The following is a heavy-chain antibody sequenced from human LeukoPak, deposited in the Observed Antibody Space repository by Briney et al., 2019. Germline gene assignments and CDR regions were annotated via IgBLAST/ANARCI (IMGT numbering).Heavy chain of an antibody. CDR3: ARDPTLVDYDSSGYEGEDY. V-gene: IGHV3-7*01. CDR1: GFTVSGNY. D-gene: IGHD3-22*01. J-gene: IGHJ4*02. CDR2: IKQDGSEK. Sequence: PGGSLRLSCAVSGFTVSGNYMSWVRQAPGKGLEWVANIKQDGSEKYYVDSVKGRFTISRDNAKNSLYLQMNSLRAEDTAVYYCARDPTLVDYDSSGYEGEDYWGQGTLVTVSS.